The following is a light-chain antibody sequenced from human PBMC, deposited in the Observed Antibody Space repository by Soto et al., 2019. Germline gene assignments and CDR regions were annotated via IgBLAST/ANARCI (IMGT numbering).Light chain of an antibody. V-gene: IGKV3-11*01. CDR2: EAS. CDR3: QQGTSWPLT. J-gene: IGKJ4*01. Sequence: EIVLTQSPATLSLSPGERATLSCRASQSVGSALAWYQQKPGQAPSLLIYEASDRATGIPARLSGSGSGTDFTLTISSLEPEDFAVYYCQQGTSWPLTFGGGTKVEIK. CDR1: QSVGSA.